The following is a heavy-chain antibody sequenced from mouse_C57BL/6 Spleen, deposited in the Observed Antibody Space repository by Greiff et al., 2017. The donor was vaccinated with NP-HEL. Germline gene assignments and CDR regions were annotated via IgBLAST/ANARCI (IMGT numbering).Heavy chain of an antibody. J-gene: IGHJ3*01. V-gene: IGHV1-80*01. CDR3: ARRGYGSSYGFAY. Sequence: LQESGAELVKPGASVKISCKASGYAFSSYWMNWVKQRPGKGLEWIGQIYPGDGDTNYNGKFKGKATLTADKSSSTAYMQLSSLTSEDSAVYVCARRGYGSSYGFAYWGQGTLVTVSA. CDR1: GYAFSSYW. CDR2: IYPGDGDT. D-gene: IGHD1-1*01.